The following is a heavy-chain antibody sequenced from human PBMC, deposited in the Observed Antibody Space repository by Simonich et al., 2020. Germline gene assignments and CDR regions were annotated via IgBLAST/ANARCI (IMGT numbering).Heavy chain of an antibody. V-gene: IGHV4-34*01. CDR1: GGSFSGYY. J-gene: IGHJ3*02. CDR2: INHSGST. CDR3: ARGKGWKNAFDI. D-gene: IGHD1-1*01. Sequence: QVQLQQWGAGLLKPSETLSPTCAVYGGSFSGYYWSWIRQPPGKGLEWLGEINHSGSTNYNPSLKSRVTISVDTSKNQFSLKLSSVTAADTAVYYCARGKGWKNAFDIWGQGTMVTVSS.